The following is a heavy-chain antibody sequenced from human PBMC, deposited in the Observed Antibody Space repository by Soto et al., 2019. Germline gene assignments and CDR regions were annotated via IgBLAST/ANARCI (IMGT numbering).Heavy chain of an antibody. CDR2: INHSGST. J-gene: IGHJ6*02. CDR3: ARGLAVLLWFGDWSPGYGMDV. D-gene: IGHD3-10*01. V-gene: IGHV4-34*01. CDR1: GGSFSGYY. Sequence: NPSETLSLTCAVYGGSFSGYYWSWIRQPPGKGLEWIGEINHSGSTNYNPSLKSRVTISVDTSKNQFSLKLSSVTAADTAVYYCARGLAVLLWFGDWSPGYGMDVWGQGTTVTVSS.